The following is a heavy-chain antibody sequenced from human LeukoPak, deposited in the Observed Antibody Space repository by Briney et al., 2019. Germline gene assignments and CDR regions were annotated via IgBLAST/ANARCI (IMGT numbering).Heavy chain of an antibody. CDR3: ARHGTNPFDY. CDR1: GGSISSYY. CDR2: IYYSGST. Sequence: PSETLSLTCTVSGGSISSYYWGWIRQPPGKGLEWIGSIYYSGSTYYNPSLKSRVTISVDTSKNQFSLKLSSVTAADTAVYYCARHGTNPFDYWGQGTLVTVSS. J-gene: IGHJ4*02. D-gene: IGHD1-26*01. V-gene: IGHV4-39*01.